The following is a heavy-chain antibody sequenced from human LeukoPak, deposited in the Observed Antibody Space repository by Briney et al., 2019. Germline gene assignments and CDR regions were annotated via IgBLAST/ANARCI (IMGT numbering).Heavy chain of an antibody. Sequence: ASVKVSCKVSGYTLTELSMHWVRQAPGKGLEWMGGFDPEDGETIYAQKFQGRVTMTEDTSTDTAYMELSSLRAEDTAVYYCATERFCSSTSCYFRYGMDVWGQGTTVTVSS. CDR3: ATERFCSSTSCYFRYGMDV. J-gene: IGHJ6*02. D-gene: IGHD2-2*01. CDR1: GYTLTELS. CDR2: FDPEDGET. V-gene: IGHV1-24*01.